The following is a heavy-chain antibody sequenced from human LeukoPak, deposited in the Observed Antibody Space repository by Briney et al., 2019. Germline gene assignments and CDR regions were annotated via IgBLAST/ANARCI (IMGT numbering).Heavy chain of an antibody. D-gene: IGHD6-13*01. CDR1: GYTFTSYG. J-gene: IGHJ4*01. CDR2: INPNSGGT. V-gene: IGHV1-2*02. CDR3: ARDLGSSWYCDY. Sequence: ASVKVSCKASGYTFTSYGISWVRPAPGQGLEWMGWINPNSGGTNYAQKFQGRVTMTRDTSISTAYMELSSLKSDDTAVYYCARDLGSSWYCDYWGQGTLVTVSS.